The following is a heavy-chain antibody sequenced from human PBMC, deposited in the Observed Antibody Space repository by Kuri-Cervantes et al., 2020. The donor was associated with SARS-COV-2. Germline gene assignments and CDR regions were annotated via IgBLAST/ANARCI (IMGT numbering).Heavy chain of an antibody. CDR1: GFTFSSYS. D-gene: IGHD3-9*01. V-gene: IGHV3-48*02. CDR3: ARDFIGYDIFRYYYGMDV. J-gene: IGHJ6*02. CDR2: ISSSSSTI. Sequence: GGSLRLSWAASGFTFSSYSMNWVRQAPGKGLEWVSYISSSSSTIYYADSVKGRFTISRDNAKNSLYLQMNSMRDEDTAVYYCARDFIGYDIFRYYYGMDVWGQGTTVTVSS.